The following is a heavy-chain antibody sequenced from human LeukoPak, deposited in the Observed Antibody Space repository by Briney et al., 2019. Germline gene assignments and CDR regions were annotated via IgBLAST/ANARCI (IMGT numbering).Heavy chain of an antibody. CDR1: GFTFSNYW. CDR3: ARDPYQPLFFDY. J-gene: IGHJ4*02. CDR2: INSDGSST. V-gene: IGHV3-74*01. D-gene: IGHD2/OR15-2a*01. Sequence: GGSQRLSCAASGFTFSNYWMHWVRQVPGKGLVWVSRINSDGSSTSYADSVKGRFTISRDNAKNTLYLQMNSLRVEDTAVYYCARDPYQPLFFDYWGQGTLVTVSA.